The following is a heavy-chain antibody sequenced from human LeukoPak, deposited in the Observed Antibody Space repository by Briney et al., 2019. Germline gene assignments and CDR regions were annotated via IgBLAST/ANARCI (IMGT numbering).Heavy chain of an antibody. CDR1: GFTFDDYA. J-gene: IGHJ6*03. V-gene: IGHV3-9*03. CDR2: ISWNSGSI. CDR3: AKGASYYYDSSGPGAFGYYYMDV. Sequence: PGGSLRLSCAASGFTFDDYAMHWVRQAPGKGLEWVSGISWNSGSIGYADSVKGRFTISRDNAKNSLYLQMNSLRAEDMALYYCAKGASYYYDSSGPGAFGYYYMDVWGKGTTVTVSS. D-gene: IGHD3-22*01.